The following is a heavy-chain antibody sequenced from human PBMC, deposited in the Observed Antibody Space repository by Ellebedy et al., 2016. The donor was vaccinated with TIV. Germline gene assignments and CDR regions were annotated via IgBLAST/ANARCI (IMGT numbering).Heavy chain of an antibody. CDR3: AVSRWAAAGLYYFDF. CDR2: ISDDGTSE. Sequence: PGGSLRLSCAASGFIFSTYSMNWVRRAPGKGLEWVAVISDDGTSEHYGDSVKGRFTISRDNSKNTLYMQMNSLRVEDTAVYYCAVSRWAAAGLYYFDFWGQGTLVTVSS. J-gene: IGHJ4*02. V-gene: IGHV3-30*03. D-gene: IGHD6-13*01. CDR1: GFIFSTYS.